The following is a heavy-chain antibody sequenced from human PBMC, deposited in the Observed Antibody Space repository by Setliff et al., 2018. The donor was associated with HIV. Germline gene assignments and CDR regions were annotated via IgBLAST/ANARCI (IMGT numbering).Heavy chain of an antibody. Sequence: SETLSLTCTVSGDSIRNDYWTWIRQSPEKGLEWIGRIYTNGSTNYNPSLKSRATIAVDTSKNQFSLKLTSVTAADTAVYYCARTLRAAAMGYFDYWGQGTLVTVSS. CDR3: ARTLRAAAMGYFDY. CDR1: GDSIRNDY. V-gene: IGHV4-4*08. D-gene: IGHD5-18*01. CDR2: IYTNGST. J-gene: IGHJ4*02.